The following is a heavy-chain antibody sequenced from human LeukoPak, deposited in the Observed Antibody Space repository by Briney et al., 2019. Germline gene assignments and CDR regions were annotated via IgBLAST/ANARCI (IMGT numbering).Heavy chain of an antibody. Sequence: SETLSLTCTVSGGSISSSSYYWGWIRQPPGKGLEWIGSIYYSGSTYYNPSLKSRVTISVDTSKNQFSLKLSSVTAADTAVYYCARLKRFLEWLPPTGYFDYWGQGTLVTVSS. J-gene: IGHJ4*02. CDR1: GGSISSSSYY. CDR3: ARLKRFLEWLPPTGYFDY. V-gene: IGHV4-39*07. D-gene: IGHD3-3*01. CDR2: IYYSGST.